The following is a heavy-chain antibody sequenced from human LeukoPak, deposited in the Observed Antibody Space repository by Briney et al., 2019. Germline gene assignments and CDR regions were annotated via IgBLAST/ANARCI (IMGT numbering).Heavy chain of an antibody. J-gene: IGHJ5*02. CDR3: ASYPQSGDNWFDP. D-gene: IGHD3-10*01. CDR1: GGTFSSYA. V-gene: IGHV1-69*04. CDR2: IIPIFGIA. Sequence: SVKVSCKASGGTFSSYAISWVRQAPGRGLEWMGRIIPIFGIANYAQKFQGRVTITADKSTSAAYMELSSLRSEDTAVYYCASYPQSGDNWFDPWGQGTLVTVSS.